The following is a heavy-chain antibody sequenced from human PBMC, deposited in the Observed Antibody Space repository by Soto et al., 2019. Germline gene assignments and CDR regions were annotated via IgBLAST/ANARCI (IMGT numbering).Heavy chain of an antibody. Sequence: QVQLQESGPGLVKPSQTLSLTCTVSGGSISIGGYYWTWIRQHPGKGLEWIGYIYHSGSTYYNPSLKSRVSISVDTSENQFSLRLNSVTAADTAVYYCARANDFWSGSYDYWGQGTLVTVSS. CDR3: ARANDFWSGSYDY. J-gene: IGHJ4*02. CDR2: IYHSGST. D-gene: IGHD3-3*01. CDR1: GGSISIGGYY. V-gene: IGHV4-31*03.